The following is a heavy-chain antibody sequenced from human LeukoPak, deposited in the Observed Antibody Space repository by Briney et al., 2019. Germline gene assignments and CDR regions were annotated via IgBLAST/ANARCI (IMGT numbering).Heavy chain of an antibody. V-gene: IGHV3-30-3*01. CDR1: GFTSSSYA. CDR3: ARDRGDGYNYGGYFQH. D-gene: IGHD5-24*01. Sequence: GRSLRLSCAASGFTSSSYAMHWVRQAPGKGLEWVAVISYDGSNKYYADSVKGRFTISRDNSENTLYLQMNSLRAEDTAVYYCARDRGDGYNYGGYFQHWGQGTLVTVSS. J-gene: IGHJ1*01. CDR2: ISYDGSNK.